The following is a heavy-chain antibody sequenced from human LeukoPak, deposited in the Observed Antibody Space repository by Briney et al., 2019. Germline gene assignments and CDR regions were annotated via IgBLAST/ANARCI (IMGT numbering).Heavy chain of an antibody. CDR1: GFSFSSYA. CDR2: ISGSGDNT. CDR3: AKRSGYTTGWFSDF. D-gene: IGHD6-19*01. V-gene: IGHV3-23*01. Sequence: GGSLKLSCAASGFSFSSYAMSWVRQAPGKGLEWVSSISGSGDNTYYAESMKGRFTISRDNSKNTLFLQMNSLRAEDTAVFYCAKRSGYTTGWFSDFWGQGTLVTVSS. J-gene: IGHJ4*02.